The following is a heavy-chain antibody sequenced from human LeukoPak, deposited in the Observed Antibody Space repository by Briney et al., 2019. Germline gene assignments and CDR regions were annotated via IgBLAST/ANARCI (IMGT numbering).Heavy chain of an antibody. V-gene: IGHV3-48*03. Sequence: PGGSLRLSCVASGFTFSSRDWMTWVRQAPGKGLEWVSYISSSGSTIYYSDSVKGRFTMSRDNAKNSLYLQMNSLRAEDTAVYYCARSPAGANYYLDVWGRGTTVTISS. CDR1: GFTFSSRDW. J-gene: IGHJ6*03. D-gene: IGHD1-14*01. CDR2: ISSSGSTI. CDR3: ARSPAGANYYLDV.